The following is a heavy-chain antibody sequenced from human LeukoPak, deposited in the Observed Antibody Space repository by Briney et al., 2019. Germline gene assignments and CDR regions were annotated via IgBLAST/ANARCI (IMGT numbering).Heavy chain of an antibody. CDR2: IYYSGST. Sequence: SETLSLTCTVSGGSISSGDYYWSWIRQPPGKGLEWIGYIYYSGSTYYNPSLKSRVTISVDTSKNQISLKLSSVTAADTAVYYCARDGYYYYGMDVWGKGTTVTVSS. CDR3: ARDGYYYYGMDV. CDR1: GGSISSGDYY. J-gene: IGHJ6*04. V-gene: IGHV4-30-4*01.